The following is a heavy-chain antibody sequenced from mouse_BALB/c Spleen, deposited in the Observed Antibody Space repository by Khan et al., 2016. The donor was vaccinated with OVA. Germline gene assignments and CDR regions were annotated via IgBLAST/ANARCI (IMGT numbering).Heavy chain of an antibody. J-gene: IGHJ4*01. CDR1: GYSITSGYA. CDR2: IYYSGSI. V-gene: IGHV3-1*02. D-gene: IGHD2-1*01. CDR3: TRDGNYRDY. Sequence: EVQLQESGPDLVKPSQSLSLTCTVTGYSITSGYAWHWIRQFPGNKLEWMAYIYYSGSINYNPSLKSRISVTRDTSTNQFFLQLNSVTSGDTATYYCTRDGNYRDYWGQGTSVTVSS.